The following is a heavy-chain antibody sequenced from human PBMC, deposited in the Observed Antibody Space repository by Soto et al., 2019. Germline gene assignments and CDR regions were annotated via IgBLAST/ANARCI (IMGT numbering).Heavy chain of an antibody. CDR1: GGTIRSSSYY. CDR2: IYYSGST. CDR3: ARARAVAGTRFFDY. Sequence: SETLSLTCTVSGGTIRSSSYYWGWIRQPPGKGLEWIGSIYYSGSTNYNPSLKSRVTISVDTSKNQFSLKLSSVTAADTAVYYCARARAVAGTRFFDYWGQGTLVTVSS. V-gene: IGHV4-39*07. J-gene: IGHJ4*02. D-gene: IGHD6-19*01.